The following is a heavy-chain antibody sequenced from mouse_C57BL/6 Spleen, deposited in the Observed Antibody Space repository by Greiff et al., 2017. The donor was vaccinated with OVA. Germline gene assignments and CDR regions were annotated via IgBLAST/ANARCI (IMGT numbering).Heavy chain of an antibody. D-gene: IGHD2-5*01. J-gene: IGHJ4*01. Sequence: QVHVKQPGAELVKPGASVKLSCKASGYTFTSYWMHWVKQRPGQGLEWIGMIHPNSGSTNYNEKFKSKATLTVDKSSSTAYMQLSSLTSEDSAVYYCARGDYSNLYAMDYWGQGTSVTVSS. V-gene: IGHV1-64*01. CDR1: GYTFTSYW. CDR3: ARGDYSNLYAMDY. CDR2: IHPNSGST.